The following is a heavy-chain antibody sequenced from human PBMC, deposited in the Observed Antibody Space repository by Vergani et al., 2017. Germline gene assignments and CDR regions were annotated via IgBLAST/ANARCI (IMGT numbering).Heavy chain of an antibody. CDR1: GFAFSRYA. V-gene: IGHV3-23*01. J-gene: IGHJ4*02. CDR2: LTASGSGI. D-gene: IGHD5-24*01. CDR3: AKSEWLQHFGAHYFDS. Sequence: EVQLLESGGRLVQPGGSLRLSCVASGFAFSRYAMSWVRQAPGKGLEWVSGLTASGSGISYADSVWGRFTISRDNSKNTLFLQRDSLRAEDTAVYYRAKSEWLQHFGAHYFDSWGQGILVTVSS.